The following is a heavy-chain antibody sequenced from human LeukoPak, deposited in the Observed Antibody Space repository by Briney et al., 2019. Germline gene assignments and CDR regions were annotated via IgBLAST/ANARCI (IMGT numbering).Heavy chain of an antibody. D-gene: IGHD2-8*01. CDR3: AREGGAGGTIDY. CDR1: GFPVSSDY. V-gene: IGHV3-53*01. Sequence: PGGSLSLSCAASGFPVSSDYMSWVRQAPGKGLEWVSVIYSGGSTYYADSVKGRFTISRDNSKNTLYLQMNSLRAEDTAVYYCAREGGAGGTIDYWGQGTLVTVSS. J-gene: IGHJ4*02. CDR2: IYSGGST.